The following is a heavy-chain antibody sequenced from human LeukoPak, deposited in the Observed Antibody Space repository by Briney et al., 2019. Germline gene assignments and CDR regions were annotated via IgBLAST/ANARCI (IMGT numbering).Heavy chain of an antibody. CDR3: ARDPHFYTDSGYYYNWYFDL. D-gene: IGHD3-22*01. CDR1: GFTFHDYA. Sequence: GGSLRLSCAASGFTFHDYALTWVCQAPGKGLEWVSGINWNGGSTGYADSVKGRITISRDNAKNSVYLQMNSLRAEDTALYHCARDPHFYTDSGYYYNWYFDLWGRGTLVTVSS. CDR2: INWNGGST. J-gene: IGHJ2*01. V-gene: IGHV3-20*01.